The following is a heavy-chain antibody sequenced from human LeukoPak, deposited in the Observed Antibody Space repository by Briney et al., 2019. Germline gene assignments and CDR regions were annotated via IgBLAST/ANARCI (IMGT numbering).Heavy chain of an antibody. V-gene: IGHV3-74*01. CDR2: INSDGSST. D-gene: IGHD2-2*03. Sequence: GSLLLSCAASGFTFISYWMHWVRQAPGKGLVWVSRINSDGSSTSYADSVKGRFTISRDNAKNTLYLQMNSLRAEDTAVYYCASGGYCSSTSCYGPYYYYYYYMDVWGKGTTVTVSS. CDR3: ASGGYCSSTSCYGPYYYYYYYMDV. CDR1: GFTFISYW. J-gene: IGHJ6*03.